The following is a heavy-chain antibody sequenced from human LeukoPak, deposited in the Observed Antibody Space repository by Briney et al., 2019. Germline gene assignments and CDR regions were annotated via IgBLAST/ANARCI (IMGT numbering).Heavy chain of an antibody. Sequence: GVSLRLSCAASGFTLSSYAMSWVRQAPGKGLEWVSAISGSGGSTYYADSVKGRFTISRDNSKNTLYLQMNSLRAEDTAVYYCAKDPRYYYDSSGESYYFDYWGQGTLVTVSS. D-gene: IGHD3-22*01. V-gene: IGHV3-23*01. J-gene: IGHJ4*02. CDR1: GFTLSSYA. CDR2: ISGSGGST. CDR3: AKDPRYYYDSSGESYYFDY.